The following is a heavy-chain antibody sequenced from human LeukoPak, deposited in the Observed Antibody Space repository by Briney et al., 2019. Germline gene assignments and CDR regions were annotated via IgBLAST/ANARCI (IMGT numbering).Heavy chain of an antibody. Sequence: GGSLRLSCAASGFTFSTSGMHWVRQAPGKGLEWVAFIRYDGNNKYYADSVKGRFTISRDNSKNTLSLQMNSLRVEDTAVYYCAKDPSVDYYGSGSYYNVGWFDPWGQGILVTVSS. CDR3: AKDPSVDYYGSGSYYNVGWFDP. CDR2: IRYDGNNK. CDR1: GFTFSTSG. V-gene: IGHV3-30*02. D-gene: IGHD3-10*01. J-gene: IGHJ5*02.